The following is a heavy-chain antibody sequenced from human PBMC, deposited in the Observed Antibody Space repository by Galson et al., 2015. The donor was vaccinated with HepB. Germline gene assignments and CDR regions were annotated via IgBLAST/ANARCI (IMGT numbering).Heavy chain of an antibody. J-gene: IGHJ4*02. D-gene: IGHD6-13*01. CDR2: IKEDGSVK. V-gene: IGHV3-7*03. CDR3: ARGQIAAAL. CDR1: GFTFNTYW. Sequence: SLRLSCAASGFTFNTYWMSWVRQAPGKGLEWVANIKEDGSVKYYVDSVKGRLTISRDNAKNSVFLQMNSLRVGDTAVYYCARGQIAAALWGQGTLVTVSS.